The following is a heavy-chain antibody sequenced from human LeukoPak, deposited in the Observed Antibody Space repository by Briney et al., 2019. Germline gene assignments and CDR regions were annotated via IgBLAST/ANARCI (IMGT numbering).Heavy chain of an antibody. V-gene: IGHV3-30*01. D-gene: IGHD3-3*01. CDR3: ARDGSVLRFLEWLFFLDY. J-gene: IGHJ4*02. CDR1: GFTFSSHA. CDR2: MSNDGSKK. Sequence: GGSLRLSCAASGFTFSSHAMHWVRQAPGKGLEWVALMSNDGSKKFYADSLKGRFTISRDNSKNTLYLQMNSLRSEDTAVYFCARDGSVLRFLEWLFFLDYWGQGTLVTVSS.